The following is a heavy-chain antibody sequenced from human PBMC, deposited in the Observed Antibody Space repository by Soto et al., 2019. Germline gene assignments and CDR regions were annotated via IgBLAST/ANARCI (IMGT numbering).Heavy chain of an antibody. Sequence: QVQLVQSGAEVKKPGASVKDSCKASGYTFVNYEINWVRQATGQGLEWLGWMNPHSGDTFYAQNFQGRVTMTRNTSITTVHMELNSLKSEDTAVYYCARQQAMDYWGQGTLVTVSS. CDR2: MNPHSGDT. CDR3: ARQQAMDY. CDR1: GYTFVNYE. V-gene: IGHV1-8*01. J-gene: IGHJ4*02.